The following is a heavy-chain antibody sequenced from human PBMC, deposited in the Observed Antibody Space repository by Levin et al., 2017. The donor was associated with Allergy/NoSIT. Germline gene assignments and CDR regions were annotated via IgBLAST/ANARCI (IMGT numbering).Heavy chain of an antibody. J-gene: IGHJ4*02. V-gene: IGHV3-23*01. Sequence: EASVKVSCAASGFTFSNCAMSWVRQAPGKGPEWVSGISAGGISTYYADSVKGRFTISRDNSKNTLYLQMNSLRAEDTAIYYCAKDQYSSSSPYYFDYWGQGTLVTVSS. CDR3: AKDQYSSSSPYYFDY. D-gene: IGHD6-6*01. CDR1: GFTFSNCA. CDR2: ISAGGIST.